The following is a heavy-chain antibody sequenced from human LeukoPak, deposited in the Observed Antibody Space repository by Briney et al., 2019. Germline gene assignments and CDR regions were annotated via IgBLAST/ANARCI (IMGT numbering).Heavy chain of an antibody. CDR1: GFTFTSYD. D-gene: IGHD3-10*01. J-gene: IGHJ5*02. V-gene: IGHV1-8*01. Sequence: ASVKVSCKASGFTFTSYDINWVRQASGQGLKWMGWMNPNNGNTGYAQKFQGRVTMTRDTSISTAYMELRGLRSDDTVVYYCVRDGEGVAISVNYWFDPWGQGTLVTVSS. CDR2: MNPNNGNT. CDR3: VRDGEGVAISVNYWFDP.